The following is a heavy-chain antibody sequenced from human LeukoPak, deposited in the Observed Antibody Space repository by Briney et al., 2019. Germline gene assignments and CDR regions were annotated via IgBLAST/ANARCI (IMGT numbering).Heavy chain of an antibody. CDR3: ARPRGYSYGGGFDY. CDR2: ISGSGGST. Sequence: GGSLRLSCAASGFTFSSYAMSWVRQAPGKGLEWVSVISGSGGSTYYADSVKGRFTISRDNSKNTPYLQMNSLRAEDTATYYCARPRGYSYGGGFDYWGQGTLVTVSS. D-gene: IGHD5-18*01. J-gene: IGHJ4*02. V-gene: IGHV3-23*01. CDR1: GFTFSSYA.